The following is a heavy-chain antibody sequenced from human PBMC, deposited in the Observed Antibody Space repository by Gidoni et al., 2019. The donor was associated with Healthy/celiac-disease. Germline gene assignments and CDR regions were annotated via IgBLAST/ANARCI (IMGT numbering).Heavy chain of an antibody. V-gene: IGHV1-69*01. J-gene: IGHJ6*02. CDR1: GGTFRRYA. CDR2: IIPIVGTA. Sequence: QVQLVQSGAEVRKPGYSVEVSCKPSGGTFRRYALSWVRQAPGQGLEWMGGIIPIVGTANYAQKCQGRVTITADESTSTAYMELSSLRSEDTAVYYCARDGGYSYGSHYYYGMDVWGQGTTVTVSS. D-gene: IGHD5-18*01. CDR3: ARDGGYSYGSHYYYGMDV.